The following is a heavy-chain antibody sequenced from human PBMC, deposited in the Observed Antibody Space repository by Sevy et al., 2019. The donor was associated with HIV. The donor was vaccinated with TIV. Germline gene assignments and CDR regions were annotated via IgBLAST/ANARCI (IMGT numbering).Heavy chain of an antibody. D-gene: IGHD1-26*01. J-gene: IGHJ6*02. Sequence: SETLSLTCTVSGGSISSSSIYWGWFRQSPGKGLDSIGSIFHSGATYYNPSLKSRVTISVDTSKNQFSLKMTSVTAADTAVYYCARHFYSNGMDVWGQGTTVTVSS. V-gene: IGHV4-39*01. CDR3: ARHFYSNGMDV. CDR2: IFHSGAT. CDR1: GGSISSSSIY.